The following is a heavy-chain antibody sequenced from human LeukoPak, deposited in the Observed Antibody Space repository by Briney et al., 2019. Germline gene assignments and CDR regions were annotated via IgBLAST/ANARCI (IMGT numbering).Heavy chain of an antibody. J-gene: IGHJ4*02. V-gene: IGHV4-59*01. CDR3: ARGGATVQSYYFDY. CDR1: GRSISIYY. D-gene: IGHD1-1*01. CDR2: IYYSGST. Sequence: SETLSLTCTVSGRSISIYYWSWIRQPPGKGLEGIGYIYYSGSTIYNPSLKSRATISVGTSKNQFSLKLSSVTAADTAVYYCARGGATVQSYYFDYWGQGALVTVSS.